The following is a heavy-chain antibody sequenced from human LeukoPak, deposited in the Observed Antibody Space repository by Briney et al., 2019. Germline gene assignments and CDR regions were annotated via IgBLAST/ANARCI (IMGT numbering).Heavy chain of an antibody. J-gene: IGHJ4*02. V-gene: IGHV3-73*01. Sequence: PGGSLRLSCAASGFTFSGSMMHWVRQASGKGLEWVGRIRSKANNYATAYAAWVKGRFTISRDDSKNTAYLQMNSLKTEDTAVYYCTTGGPRRHWGQGTLVTVSS. CDR2: IRSKANNYAT. CDR3: TTGGPRRH. D-gene: IGHD3-16*01. CDR1: GFTFSGSM.